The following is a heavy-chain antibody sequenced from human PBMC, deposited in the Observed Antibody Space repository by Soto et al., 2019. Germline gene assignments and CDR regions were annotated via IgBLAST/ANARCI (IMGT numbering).Heavy chain of an antibody. V-gene: IGHV2-5*01. D-gene: IGHD3-10*01. CDR2: IYWNDEK. Sequence: QITLKQSGPTLVTPTPTLTLTCTFSGFSLTTTGLGVAWIRQPPGKAPEWLALIYWNDEKRYRPSLRSRLTSTKDTSKIQVVRTLTDMDPVDADTYYCAHQGFGSDNWFDAWGQGTLVIVSS. CDR3: AHQGFGSDNWFDA. CDR1: GFSLTTTGLG. J-gene: IGHJ5*02.